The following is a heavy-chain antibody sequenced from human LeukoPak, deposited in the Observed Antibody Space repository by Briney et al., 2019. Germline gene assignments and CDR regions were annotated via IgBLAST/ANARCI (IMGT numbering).Heavy chain of an antibody. CDR3: ARCDYGDYEYYFDY. CDR2: IWYDGSNK. J-gene: IGHJ4*02. V-gene: IGHV3-33*01. CDR1: GFTFSSYG. D-gene: IGHD4-17*01. Sequence: HPGGSLRLSCAASGFTFSSYGMHWVRQAPGKGLEWVAVIWYDGSNKYYADSVKGRFTISRDNSKNTQYLQMNSLRAEDTAVYYCARCDYGDYEYYFDYWGQGTLVTVSS.